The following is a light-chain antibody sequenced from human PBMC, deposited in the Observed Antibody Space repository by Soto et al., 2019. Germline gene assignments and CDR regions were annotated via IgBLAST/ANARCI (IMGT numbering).Light chain of an antibody. Sequence: QSALTQPASVSGSPGQSITISCTGTSSDIGSYRYVSWYQQHPGKAPKLMISEVTHRPSGVSNRFSGSKSGNTASLTISGLQPEDEADYYFSSYTSTITRIVFGTGTKLTVL. CDR3: SSYTSTITRIV. CDR2: EVT. J-gene: IGLJ1*01. CDR1: SSDIGSYRY. V-gene: IGLV2-14*01.